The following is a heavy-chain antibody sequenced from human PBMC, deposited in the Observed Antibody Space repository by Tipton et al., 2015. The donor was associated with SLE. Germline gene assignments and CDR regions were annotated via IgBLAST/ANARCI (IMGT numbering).Heavy chain of an antibody. CDR2: IYYSGST. CDR3: ARGGLIAEASYWFDP. Sequence: TLSLTCTVSGGSVSSGSYYWSWIRQPPGKGLEWIGYIYYSGSTNYNPSLKSRVTISVDTSKNQFSLKLSSVTAADTAVYYCARGGLIAEASYWFDPWGQGTLVTVSS. CDR1: GGSVSSGSYY. J-gene: IGHJ5*02. D-gene: IGHD6-13*01. V-gene: IGHV4-61*01.